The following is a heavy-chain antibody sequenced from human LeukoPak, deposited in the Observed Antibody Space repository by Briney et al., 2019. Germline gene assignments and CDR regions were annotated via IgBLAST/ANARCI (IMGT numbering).Heavy chain of an antibody. Sequence: ASVKVSCKASGYTFTSYAMNWVRQAPGQGLEWMGWLNTNTGNPTYAQGFTGRFVFSLDTSVSTAYLQISSLKAEDTAVYYCARALVEQWLVRPNWFDPWGQGTLVTVSS. D-gene: IGHD6-19*01. V-gene: IGHV7-4-1*02. CDR2: LNTNTGNP. CDR3: ARALVEQWLVRPNWFDP. J-gene: IGHJ5*02. CDR1: GYTFTSYA.